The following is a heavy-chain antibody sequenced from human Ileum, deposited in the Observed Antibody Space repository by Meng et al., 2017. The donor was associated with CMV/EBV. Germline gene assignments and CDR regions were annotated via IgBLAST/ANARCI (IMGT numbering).Heavy chain of an antibody. V-gene: IGHV3-66*04. CDR2: IYSDGST. Sequence: VHLVESGGGLVQPGGSLRLSCAASGFTVSSKYMTWVRQAPGKGLEWVSVIYSDGSTFHADSVRGRFTISRDNSKNTLYVQMNSLRAEDTAVYYCAKLHPSTTSSFFDYWGQGTLVTVSS. D-gene: IGHD6-6*01. CDR3: AKLHPSTTSSFFDY. CDR1: GFTVSSKY. J-gene: IGHJ4*02.